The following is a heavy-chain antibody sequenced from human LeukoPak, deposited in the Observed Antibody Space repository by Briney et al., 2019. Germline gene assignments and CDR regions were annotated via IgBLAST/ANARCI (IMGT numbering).Heavy chain of an antibody. J-gene: IGHJ4*02. V-gene: IGHV1-46*01. CDR3: ARSPFFVPGVAVAGDYYFDY. CDR2: INPSGGST. Sequence: ASVKVSCKASGYTFTSYYMRWVRQAPGQGLEWMGIINPSGGSTSYAQKFQGRVTMTRDTSTSTVYMELSSLRSEDTAVYYCARSPFFVPGVAVAGDYYFDYWGQGTLVTVSS. D-gene: IGHD6-19*01. CDR1: GYTFTSYY.